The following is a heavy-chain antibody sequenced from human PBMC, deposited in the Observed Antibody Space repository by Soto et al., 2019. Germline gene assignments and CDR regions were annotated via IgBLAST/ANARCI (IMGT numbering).Heavy chain of an antibody. V-gene: IGHV1-69*12. CDR2: IIPIFGTI. Sequence: QVQLVQSGTEVRKPGSSVKVSCKASGGTFDSNAISWVRLAPGQGLEWMGGIIPIFGTINNAQKFQDRVTITADESEKRVYMELSSRRSEDTAIYYCAREGLTFGPGAVGGAFDIWGQGTLVTVSS. CDR1: GGTFDSNA. CDR3: AREGLTFGPGAVGGAFDI. D-gene: IGHD2-2*01. J-gene: IGHJ3*02.